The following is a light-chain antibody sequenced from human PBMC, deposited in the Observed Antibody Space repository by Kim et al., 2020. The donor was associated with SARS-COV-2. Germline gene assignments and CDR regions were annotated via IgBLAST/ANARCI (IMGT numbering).Light chain of an antibody. CDR2: GAS. CDR1: QSVSSSY. J-gene: IGKJ5*01. V-gene: IGKV3-20*01. CDR3: QQYGSSPPIT. Sequence: PGERATLSCRASQSVSSSYLAWYQQKPGHAPRLLIYGASSRATGIPDRFSGSGSGTDFTLTISRLEPEDFAVYYCQQYGSSPPITFGQGTRLEIK.